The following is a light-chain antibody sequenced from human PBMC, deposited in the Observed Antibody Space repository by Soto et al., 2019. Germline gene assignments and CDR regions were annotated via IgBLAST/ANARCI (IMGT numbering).Light chain of an antibody. CDR2: GAS. CDR1: QSVSSSQ. Sequence: IVLRQYLWTLALSPGERATLPCRASQSVSSSQLAWYQQKPGQAPKLLIYGASSRATGIPARFSGSGSGTDFTLTICRLEPEDWAAYYCHQYGSSPWTFGQGTKVDIK. V-gene: IGKV3-20*01. J-gene: IGKJ1*01. CDR3: HQYGSSPWT.